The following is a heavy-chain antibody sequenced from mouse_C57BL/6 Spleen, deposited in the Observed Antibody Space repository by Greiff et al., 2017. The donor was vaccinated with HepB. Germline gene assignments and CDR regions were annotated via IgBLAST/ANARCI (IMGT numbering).Heavy chain of an antibody. CDR1: GFTFSSYG. CDR3: ARRLSGDYFDY. J-gene: IGHJ2*01. CDR2: ISSGGSYT. V-gene: IGHV5-6*02. D-gene: IGHD4-1*01. Sequence: DVKLVESGGDLVKPGGSLKLSCAASGFTFSSYGMSWVRQTPDKRLEWVATISSGGSYTYYPDSVKGRFTISRDNAKNTLYLQMSSLKSEDTAMYYCARRLSGDYFDYWGQGTTLTVSS.